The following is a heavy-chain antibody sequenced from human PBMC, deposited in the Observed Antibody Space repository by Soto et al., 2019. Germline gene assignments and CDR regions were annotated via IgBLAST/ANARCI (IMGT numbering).Heavy chain of an antibody. V-gene: IGHV3-15*07. J-gene: IGHJ4*02. CDR3: TSGFYDSSGLVH. CDR2: IKSNTDGGTI. Sequence: GGSLRLSCAASGFTFSNAWMNWVRQGPGKDLEWVGRIKSNTDGGTIDYAAPVKGRFTLSRDDSKNTVYLQMNSLKIEDTAVYYCTSGFYDSSGLVHWGQGTLVTSPQ. CDR1: GFTFSNAW. D-gene: IGHD3-22*01.